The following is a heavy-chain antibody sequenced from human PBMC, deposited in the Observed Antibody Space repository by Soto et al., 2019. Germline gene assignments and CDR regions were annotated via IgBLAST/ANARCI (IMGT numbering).Heavy chain of an antibody. J-gene: IGHJ4*02. D-gene: IGHD3-16*01. CDR1: RDTFDSYA. Sequence: GASVKVSCKASRDTFDSYAITWVRLAPGQGLEWMGGIIPILGTTKYAQKFQGRVTMTADEPTSTVYMNLSSLRSEDGAVYYCAVGGKNGYIKWGQGTQVTVSS. CDR2: IIPILGTT. V-gene: IGHV1-69*13. CDR3: AVGGKNGYIK.